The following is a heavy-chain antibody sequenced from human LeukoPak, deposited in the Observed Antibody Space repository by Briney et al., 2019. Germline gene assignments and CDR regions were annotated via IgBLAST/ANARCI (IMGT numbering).Heavy chain of an antibody. CDR1: GGSISSSNW. CDR2: IYHSGST. V-gene: IGHV4-4*02. J-gene: IGHJ4*02. D-gene: IGHD3-22*01. Sequence: SETLSLTCAVSGGSISSSNWWSWVRQPPGKGLEWIGEIYHSGSTNYNPSLKSRVTISVDTSKNQFSLKLSSVTAADTAVYYCARAFLFYYYDSSGPGNYFDYWGQGTLVTVSS. CDR3: ARAFLFYYYDSSGPGNYFDY.